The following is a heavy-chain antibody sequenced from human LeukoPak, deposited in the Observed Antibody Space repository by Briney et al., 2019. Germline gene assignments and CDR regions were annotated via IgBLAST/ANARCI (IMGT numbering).Heavy chain of an antibody. D-gene: IGHD3-9*01. Sequence: GGSLRLSCEVSGFTFSTYAMSWVRQAPGKGLEWVALISYDGSNSYHADSVKGRFTISRDNSRNTLYLQMNSLRAEDTAVYFCAKGDYDILSGPHDYWGQGTLVTVSS. CDR2: ISYDGSNS. V-gene: IGHV3-30*18. CDR3: AKGDYDILSGPHDY. J-gene: IGHJ4*02. CDR1: GFTFSTYA.